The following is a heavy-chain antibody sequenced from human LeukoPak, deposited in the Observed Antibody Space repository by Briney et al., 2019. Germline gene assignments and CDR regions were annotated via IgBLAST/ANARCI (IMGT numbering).Heavy chain of an antibody. Sequence: GGSLRLSCTASGYIFRDYVMSWVRQAPGKGLEWVSAISGSGGSTYYADSVKGRFTISRDNSKNTLYLQMNSLRAEDTAVYYCEAKHQFDPWGQGTLVTVSS. CDR1: GYIFRDYV. CDR3: EAKHQFDP. CDR2: ISGSGGST. J-gene: IGHJ5*02. V-gene: IGHV3-23*01.